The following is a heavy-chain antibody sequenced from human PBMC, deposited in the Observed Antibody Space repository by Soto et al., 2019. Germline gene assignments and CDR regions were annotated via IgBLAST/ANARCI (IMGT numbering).Heavy chain of an antibody. CDR3: ARQYSSTFGY. D-gene: IGHD2-2*01. V-gene: IGHV4-39*01. J-gene: IGHJ4*02. Sequence: SETLSRTCTVSGGSISSSSYYWGWIRQPPGKGLEWIGSIYYSGSTYYNPSLKSRVTISVDTSKNQFSLKLSSVTAADTAVYYCARQYSSTFGYWGKGPLVTVSS. CDR1: GGSISSSSYY. CDR2: IYYSGST.